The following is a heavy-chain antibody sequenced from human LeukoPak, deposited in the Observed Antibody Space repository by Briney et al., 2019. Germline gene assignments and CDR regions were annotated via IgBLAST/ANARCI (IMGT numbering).Heavy chain of an antibody. V-gene: IGHV3-21*01. CDR2: ISSSSSYI. J-gene: IGHJ4*02. Sequence: GGSLRLSCAASGFTFSSYSMNWVRQAPGKGLEWVSSISSSSSYIYYADSVKGRFTISRDNAKNSLYLQMNSLRAEDTAVYYCARDRRSIPRYYYDSSGAREGFDYWGQGTLVTVSS. CDR1: GFTFSSYS. CDR3: ARDRRSIPRYYYDSSGAREGFDY. D-gene: IGHD3-22*01.